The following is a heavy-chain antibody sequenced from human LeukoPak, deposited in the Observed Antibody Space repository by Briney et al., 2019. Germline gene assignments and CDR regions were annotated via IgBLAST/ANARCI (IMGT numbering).Heavy chain of an antibody. J-gene: IGHJ6*03. CDR1: GFTFSSYS. CDR2: ISSSSSYI. D-gene: IGHD3-22*01. CDR3: ARDPREHYDAAPYMDV. V-gene: IGHV3-21*01. Sequence: PGGSLRLSCAASGFTFSSYSMNWVRQAPGKGLEWVSSISSSSSYIYYADSVKGRFTISRDNAKNSLYLQMNSLRAEDTAVYHCARDPREHYDAAPYMDVWGKGTTVTVSS.